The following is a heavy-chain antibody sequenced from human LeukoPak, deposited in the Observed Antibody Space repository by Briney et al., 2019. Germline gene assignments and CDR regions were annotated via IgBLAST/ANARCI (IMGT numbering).Heavy chain of an antibody. CDR3: ARASITIFGVAMGARYFDL. J-gene: IGHJ2*01. CDR1: GGSINSYY. V-gene: IGHV4-59*01. D-gene: IGHD3-3*01. Sequence: PSETLCLTCTASGGSINSYYWSWIRQPPGKGLERIGYIDYSGSTNYNPSLKSRVTISVDTSKNQFSLKLSSVTAADTAVYYCARASITIFGVAMGARYFDLWGRGTLVTVSS. CDR2: IDYSGST.